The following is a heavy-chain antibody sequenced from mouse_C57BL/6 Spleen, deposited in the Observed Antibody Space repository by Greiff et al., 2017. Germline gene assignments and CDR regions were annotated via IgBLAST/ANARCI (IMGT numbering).Heavy chain of an antibody. D-gene: IGHD2-4*01. CDR3: ARHGPPVYYDYDEGFAY. CDR1: GYTFTEYT. V-gene: IGHV1-62-2*01. CDR2: FYPGSGSI. Sequence: QVQLQQSGAELVKPGASVKLSCKASGYTFTEYTIHWVKQRPGQGLEWIGWFYPGSGSIKYNEKFKDKATLTADKSSSTVYMELSRLTSEDSAVYFCARHGPPVYYDYDEGFAYWGQGTLVTVSA. J-gene: IGHJ3*01.